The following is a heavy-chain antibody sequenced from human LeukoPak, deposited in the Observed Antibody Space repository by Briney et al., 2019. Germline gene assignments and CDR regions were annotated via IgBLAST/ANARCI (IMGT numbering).Heavy chain of an antibody. D-gene: IGHD3-10*01. V-gene: IGHV1-8*01. CDR3: ARLLGGYYGPGSSRYYYYYMDV. J-gene: IGHJ6*03. CDR1: GYTFTSYD. Sequence: GASVKVSCKASGYTFTSYDINWVRQAAGQGLEWMGWMNPNSGNTGYAQKFQGRVTMTRNTSISTAYMELGSLRSEDTAVYYCARLLGGYYGPGSSRYYYYYMDVWGKGTTVTVSS. CDR2: MNPNSGNT.